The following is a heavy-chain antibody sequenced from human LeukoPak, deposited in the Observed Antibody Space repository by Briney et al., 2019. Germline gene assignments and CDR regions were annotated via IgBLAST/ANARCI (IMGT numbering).Heavy chain of an antibody. CDR3: ARGPYSYDSSGAFDI. J-gene: IGHJ3*02. CDR2: MSSSGIS. CDR1: NGSISSDTYF. V-gene: IGHV4-61*02. Sequence: PSQTLSLTCTVSNGSISSDTYFWSWIRQPAGKGLEWIGRMSSSGISTYSPSLKSRVTISIDTSRNQFSMNLNSVTAADTAVYFCARGPYSYDSSGAFDIWGQGTMVTVSS. D-gene: IGHD3-22*01.